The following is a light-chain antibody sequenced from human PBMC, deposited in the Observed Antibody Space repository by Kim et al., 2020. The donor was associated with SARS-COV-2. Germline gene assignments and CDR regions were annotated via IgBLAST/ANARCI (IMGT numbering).Light chain of an antibody. V-gene: IGKV1-NL1*01. J-gene: IGKJ1*01. CDR1: QGISNS. Sequence: DIQMTQSPSSLSASVGDRVTITCRASQGISNSLAWYQQKPGKAPKLLLYAASRLESGVPSRFSGSGSGTDYTLTISSLQPEDFATYYCQQYYSTPQRTFGQGTKVDIK. CDR3: QQYYSTPQRT. CDR2: AAS.